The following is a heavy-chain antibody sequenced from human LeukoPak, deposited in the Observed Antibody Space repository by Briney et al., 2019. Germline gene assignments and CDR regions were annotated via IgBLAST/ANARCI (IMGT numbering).Heavy chain of an antibody. CDR2: ISAYNGNT. CDR3: ARVWEGSSGLFY. Sequence: ASVKVSCKASGYTFTSYAMNWVRQAPGQGLEWMGWISAYNGNTNYAQKLQGRVTMTTDTSTSTAYMELRSLRSDDTAVYYCARVWEGSSGLFYWGQGTLVTVSS. D-gene: IGHD3-22*01. CDR1: GYTFTSYA. V-gene: IGHV1-18*01. J-gene: IGHJ4*02.